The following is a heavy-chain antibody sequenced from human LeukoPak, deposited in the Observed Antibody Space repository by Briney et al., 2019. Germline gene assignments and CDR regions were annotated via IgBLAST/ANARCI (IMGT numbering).Heavy chain of an antibody. CDR2: IYHSGST. V-gene: IGHV4-38-2*02. Sequence: SETLSLTCTVSGYSISSGYYWGWIRQPPGKGLEWIGSIYHSGSTYYNPSLKSRVTISVDTSKNQFSLKLSSVTAADTGVYYCARDVGYYDYVWGSYAFDIWGQGTMVTVSS. J-gene: IGHJ3*02. CDR3: ARDVGYYDYVWGSYAFDI. D-gene: IGHD3-16*01. CDR1: GYSISSGYY.